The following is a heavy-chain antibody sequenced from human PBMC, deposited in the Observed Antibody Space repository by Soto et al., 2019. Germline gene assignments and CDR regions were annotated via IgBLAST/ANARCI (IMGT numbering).Heavy chain of an antibody. CDR3: VHRGAALDYYGSGPFDY. V-gene: IGHV2-5*05. D-gene: IGHD3-10*01. J-gene: IGHJ4*02. Sequence: QITLKESGPTLVKPTETLTLTCTFSGFSLSTNAVSVGWIRQPPGEALEWLALIYWDDDKRYGPSLKSRLTITKDNSKNQVVLTMTNMDPMDSATYYCVHRGAALDYYGSGPFDYWGQGTPVTVSS. CDR1: GFSLSTNAVS. CDR2: IYWDDDK.